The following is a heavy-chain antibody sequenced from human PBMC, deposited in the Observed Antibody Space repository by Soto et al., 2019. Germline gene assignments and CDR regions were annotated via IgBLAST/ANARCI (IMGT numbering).Heavy chain of an antibody. CDR2: VSYDGSNQ. V-gene: IGHV3-30-3*01. CDR3: ARGVLLQNYASSGFDF. CDR1: GFTFSIYA. D-gene: IGHD3-22*01. J-gene: IGHJ4*02. Sequence: QVQLVESGGGVVQPGRSLRLSCAAAGFTFSIYAMHWVRQAPGKGLEWVGLVSYDGSNQWYADSVKGRFSISRDSSKDTVYLQMNSLRAEDTAVYFCARGVLLQNYASSGFDFWGQGTLVTVSS.